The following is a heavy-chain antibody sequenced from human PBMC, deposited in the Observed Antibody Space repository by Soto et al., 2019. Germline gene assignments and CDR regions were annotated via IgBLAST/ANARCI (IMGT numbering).Heavy chain of an antibody. CDR1: GFTFSSYA. D-gene: IGHD3-3*01. V-gene: IGHV3-23*01. J-gene: IGHJ5*02. CDR3: AKNEAYDFWSGSWFDP. Sequence: GSLRLSCAASGFTFSSYAMSWVRQAPGKGLEWVSAISGSGGSTYYADSVKGRFTISRDTSKNTLYLQMNSLRAEVTAVYYCAKNEAYDFWSGSWFDPWGQGALVTVSS. CDR2: ISGSGGST.